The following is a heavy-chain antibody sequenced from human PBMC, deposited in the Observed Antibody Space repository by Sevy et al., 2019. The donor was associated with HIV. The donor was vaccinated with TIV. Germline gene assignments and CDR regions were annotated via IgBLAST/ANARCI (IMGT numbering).Heavy chain of an antibody. CDR2: INWNGGST. D-gene: IGHD6-13*01. Sequence: GGSLRLSCAASGFTFDDYGMSWVRQAPGKGLEWVSGINWNGGSTGYADSVKGRFTISRDNAKNSLYLQMNSLRAEDTALYHCARDSSSTTGEYWGQGTLVTVSS. V-gene: IGHV3-20*01. J-gene: IGHJ4*02. CDR1: GFTFDDYG. CDR3: ARDSSSTTGEY.